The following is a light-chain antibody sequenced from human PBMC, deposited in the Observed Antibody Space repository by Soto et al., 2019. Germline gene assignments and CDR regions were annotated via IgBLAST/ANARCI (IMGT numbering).Light chain of an antibody. CDR2: SVS. CDR1: QSLLDSADGNTY. J-gene: IGKJ4*01. Sequence: VMTQTPLSLPVIPGEPASISCRSSQSLLDSADGNTYLDWYLQKPGQSPQLLMYSVSYRASGVPDRFSGSGSATDFTLKISRVEAEDVGVYYCMQRIEFPLTFGGGTKVEIK. V-gene: IGKV2-40*01. CDR3: MQRIEFPLT.